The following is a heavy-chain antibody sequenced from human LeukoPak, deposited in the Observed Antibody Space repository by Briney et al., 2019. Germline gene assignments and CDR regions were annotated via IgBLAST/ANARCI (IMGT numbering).Heavy chain of an antibody. CDR1: GGSISSYY. CDR2: IYYSGST. J-gene: IGHJ6*02. Sequence: SETLSLTCTVSGGSISSYYWSWIRQPPGKGLEWIGYIYYSGSTNYNPSLKSRVTISVDTSKNQFSLKLSSVTAADTAVYYCAHTYYYDSSYGMDVWGQGTTVTVSS. CDR3: AHTYYYDSSYGMDV. D-gene: IGHD3-22*01. V-gene: IGHV4-59*01.